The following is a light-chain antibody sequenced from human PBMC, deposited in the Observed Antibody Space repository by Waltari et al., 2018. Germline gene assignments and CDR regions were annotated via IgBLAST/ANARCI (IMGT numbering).Light chain of an antibody. CDR2: DAA. J-gene: IGKJ1*01. CDR1: QSVSSY. Sequence: EIVLTQSPATLSLSPGERATLSCRASQSVSSYLAWYQQKPGQAPRRLIYDAANRATGIPARFSGSGSGTDVTLTISSLEPEDFAVYYCQQRSNWPPWTFGQGTKVEIK. CDR3: QQRSNWPPWT. V-gene: IGKV3-11*01.